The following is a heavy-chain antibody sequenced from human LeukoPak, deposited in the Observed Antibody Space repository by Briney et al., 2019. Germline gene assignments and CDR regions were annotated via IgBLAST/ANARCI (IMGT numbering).Heavy chain of an antibody. D-gene: IGHD2-2*01. J-gene: IGHJ4*02. Sequence: SETLSLTCAVYGGSFSGYYRSWIRQPPGKGLEWIGEINHSGSTNYNPSLKSRVTISVDTSKNQFSLKLSSVTAADTAVYYCARGGEGYCSSTSCYADYWGQGTLVTVSS. V-gene: IGHV4-34*01. CDR2: INHSGST. CDR3: ARGGEGYCSSTSCYADY. CDR1: GGSFSGYY.